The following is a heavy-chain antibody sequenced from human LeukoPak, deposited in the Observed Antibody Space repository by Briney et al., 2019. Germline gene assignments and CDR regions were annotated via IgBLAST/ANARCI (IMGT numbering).Heavy chain of an antibody. J-gene: IGHJ4*02. CDR1: GFTFSSYS. V-gene: IGHV3-21*01. CDR2: ISSSSSFI. CDR3: ARDPYCSGGSCPFDY. D-gene: IGHD2-15*01. Sequence: GGSLRLSCAASGFTFSSYSMNWVRQAPGKGLEWVSSISSSSSFIYYADSVKGRFTISRDNAKNSLYLQMNSLRAEDTAVYYCARDPYCSGGSCPFDYWGQGTLVTVSS.